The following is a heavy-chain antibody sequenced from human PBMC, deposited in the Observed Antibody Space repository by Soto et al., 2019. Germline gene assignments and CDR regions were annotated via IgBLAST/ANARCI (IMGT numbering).Heavy chain of an antibody. Sequence: VGSLRLSCAASGFTFSRFWMHWVRQAPGKGLVWVTRINIDGSSTSYADSVKGRFTISRDNAKNTLYLQMNSLRADDTAVYYCARVNNWNYPMDYWGQGTLVTVSS. J-gene: IGHJ4*02. CDR1: GFTFSRFW. D-gene: IGHD1-7*01. V-gene: IGHV3-74*01. CDR3: ARVNNWNYPMDY. CDR2: INIDGSST.